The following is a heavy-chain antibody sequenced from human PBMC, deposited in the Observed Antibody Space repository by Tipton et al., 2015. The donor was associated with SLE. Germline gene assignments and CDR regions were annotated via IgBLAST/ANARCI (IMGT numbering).Heavy chain of an antibody. CDR2: ISYSGST. CDR1: DDSIRDYY. Sequence: TLSLTCSVSDDSIRDYYFSWIRQPPGKELEWIGYISYSGSTSYNPSLESRVTISLDTSKNHFSLKLSSVTAADTAIYYCARQLGWGDPFAFDYWGQGTLVTVSS. CDR3: ARQLGWGDPFAFDY. D-gene: IGHD2-21*02. V-gene: IGHV4-59*08. J-gene: IGHJ4*02.